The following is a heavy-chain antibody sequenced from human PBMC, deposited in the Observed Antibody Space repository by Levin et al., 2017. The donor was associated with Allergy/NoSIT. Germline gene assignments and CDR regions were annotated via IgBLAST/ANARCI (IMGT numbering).Heavy chain of an antibody. CDR1: GYRFTDHP. D-gene: IGHD3-22*01. CDR3: TRGFYDSSGSYNWFDP. Sequence: GESLKISCKAFGYRFTDHPIHWVRQAPGQGLEWMGIINPSDGGTYSAQKFQGRVTMTRDTSTTTVNIELSSLGSEDTAVYYCTRGFYDSSGSYNWFDPWGQGTLVTVSS. J-gene: IGHJ5*02. V-gene: IGHV1-46*01. CDR2: INPSDGGT.